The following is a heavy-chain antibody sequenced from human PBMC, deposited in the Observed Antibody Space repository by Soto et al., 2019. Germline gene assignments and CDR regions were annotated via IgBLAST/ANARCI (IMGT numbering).Heavy chain of an antibody. CDR3: AHSDYGDYFDY. Sequence: QIALKASGPTLVKPTQTLTLTCTFSGFSLSAHGVGVGWIRQPPGKALEWLALIYWDDDKRYSPSLKSRLTITKDNSKNQVVLTMTNMVPVDTATYFCAHSDYGDYFDYWGQGTLVTVSS. D-gene: IGHD4-17*01. CDR2: IYWDDDK. CDR1: GFSLSAHGVG. V-gene: IGHV2-5*02. J-gene: IGHJ4*02.